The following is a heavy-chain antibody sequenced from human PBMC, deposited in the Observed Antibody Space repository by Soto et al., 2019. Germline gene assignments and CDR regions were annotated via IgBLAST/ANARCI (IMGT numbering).Heavy chain of an antibody. D-gene: IGHD3-10*01. J-gene: IGHJ6*02. CDR3: ARDDYYGLGSPYGMDV. Sequence: QVQPVQSGAEVKNPGASVKVSCKASGYTFTTYGISWVRQAPGQGLEWMGWISAYNGNTNYAQKLQGRVTMTTDTSTSTAYMELRSLRSDDTAVYYCARDDYYGLGSPYGMDVWGQGTTVTVSS. CDR2: ISAYNGNT. CDR1: GYTFTTYG. V-gene: IGHV1-18*01.